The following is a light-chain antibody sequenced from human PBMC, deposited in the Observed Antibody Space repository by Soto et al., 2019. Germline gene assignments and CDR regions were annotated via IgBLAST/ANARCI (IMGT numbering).Light chain of an antibody. CDR1: QSISIW. J-gene: IGKJ1*01. Sequence: DIQMTQSPSPLSASVGDRVTITCRASQSISIWLAWYQQEPGKAPKLLIYKASSLQSGVPSRFSGSGSGTEFTLTISSLQPDDFATYYCQHYNSYPPWTFGQGTKVEIK. CDR2: KAS. V-gene: IGKV1-5*03. CDR3: QHYNSYPPWT.